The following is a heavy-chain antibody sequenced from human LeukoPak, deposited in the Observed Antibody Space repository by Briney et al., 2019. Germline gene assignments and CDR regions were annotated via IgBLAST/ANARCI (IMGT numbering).Heavy chain of an antibody. Sequence: PSETLSLTCTVSGVSISSSSYYWGWLRQPPGKGLEWIGSIYYSGSTYYNPSLKSRVTISVDTSKDQFSLKVSSVTAADTAVYYCARRDVVVTAAPNDYWGQGTLVTVSS. CDR3: ARRDVVVTAAPNDY. J-gene: IGHJ4*02. D-gene: IGHD2-21*02. CDR1: GVSISSSSYY. V-gene: IGHV4-39*01. CDR2: IYYSGST.